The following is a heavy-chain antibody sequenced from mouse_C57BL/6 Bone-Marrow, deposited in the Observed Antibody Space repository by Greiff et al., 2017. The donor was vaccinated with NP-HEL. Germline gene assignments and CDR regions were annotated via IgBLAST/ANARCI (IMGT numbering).Heavy chain of an antibody. J-gene: IGHJ1*03. CDR3: ARGALDGDYLYCDV. CDR2: INPSTGGT. D-gene: IGHD2-13*01. Sequence: EVQLQQSGPELVKPGASVKISCKASGYSFTGYYMNWVKQSPEKSLEWIGEINPSTGGTTYNQKFKAKATLTVDKSSSTAYMQLKSLTSEDSAVYYCARGALDGDYLYCDVWGTGTTVTVSS. V-gene: IGHV1-42*01. CDR1: GYSFTGYY.